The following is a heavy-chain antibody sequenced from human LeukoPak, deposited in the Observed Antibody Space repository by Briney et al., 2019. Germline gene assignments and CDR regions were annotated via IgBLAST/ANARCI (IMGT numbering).Heavy chain of an antibody. CDR3: ARGSDETLYYYYGMDV. CDR1: GYTFTSYG. Sequence: GASVTVSCKASGYTFTSYGISWVRQAPGQGLEWMGWISAYNGNTNYAQKLQGRVTMTTDTSTSTAYMELRSLRSDDTAVYYCARGSDETLYYYYGMDVWGQGTTVTVSS. J-gene: IGHJ6*02. CDR2: ISAYNGNT. V-gene: IGHV1-18*01.